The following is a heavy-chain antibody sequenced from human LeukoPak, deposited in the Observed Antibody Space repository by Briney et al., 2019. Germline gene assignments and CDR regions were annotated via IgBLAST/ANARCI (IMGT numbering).Heavy chain of an antibody. Sequence: SQTLSLTCTVSGGSISSGGYYWSWIRQHPGKGLEWIGYIYYSGSTYYNPSLKSRVTISVDTSKNQFSLKLSSVTAADTAVYYCARQYYYDSSGHSDYFDYWGQGTLVTVSS. CDR2: IYYSGST. J-gene: IGHJ4*02. CDR3: ARQYYYDSSGHSDYFDY. CDR1: GGSISSGGYY. D-gene: IGHD3-22*01. V-gene: IGHV4-31*03.